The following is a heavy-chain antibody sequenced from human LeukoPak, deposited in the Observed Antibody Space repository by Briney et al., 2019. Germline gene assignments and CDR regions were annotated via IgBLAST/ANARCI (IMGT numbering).Heavy chain of an antibody. CDR3: AREGYSSSWSFGYYMDV. J-gene: IGHJ6*03. V-gene: IGHV3-23*01. CDR2: ITGSGGRT. D-gene: IGHD6-13*01. CDR1: GFTFSSYA. Sequence: GSLRLSCAASGFTFSSYAMNWVRQAPGKGLEWVSAITGSGGRTYYADSVKGRFTISRDNSKNTLYLQMNSLRAEDTAVYYCAREGYSSSWSFGYYMDVWGKGTTVTVSS.